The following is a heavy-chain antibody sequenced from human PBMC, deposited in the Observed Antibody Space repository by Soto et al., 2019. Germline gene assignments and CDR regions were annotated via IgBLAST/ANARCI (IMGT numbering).Heavy chain of an antibody. Sequence: PSETLSLTCTVSGGSISSSSYYWGWIRQPPGKGLEWIGSIYYSGSTYYNPSLKSRVTISVDTSKNQFSLKLSSVTAADTAVYYCARGVVDTAMVTTRFYFDYWGQGTLVTVSS. D-gene: IGHD5-18*01. CDR2: IYYSGST. CDR3: ARGVVDTAMVTTRFYFDY. V-gene: IGHV4-39*01. J-gene: IGHJ4*02. CDR1: GGSISSSSYY.